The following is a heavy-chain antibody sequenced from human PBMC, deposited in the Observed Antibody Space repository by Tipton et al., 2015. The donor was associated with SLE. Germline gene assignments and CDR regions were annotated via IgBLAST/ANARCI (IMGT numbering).Heavy chain of an antibody. CDR3: ARDGPVGYDNNMDV. J-gene: IGHJ6*04. CDR2: IDYSGGN. V-gene: IGHV4-31*03. CDR1: GVSISTIRYY. D-gene: IGHD5-12*01. Sequence: TLSLTCSVSGVSISTIRYYWSWIRQHPGKGLEWIGYIDYSGGNYSNPSLKTRLSISVDTSKNQFSLKLSSVTAADTAVYYCARDGPVGYDNNMDVWGKGTTVTVSS.